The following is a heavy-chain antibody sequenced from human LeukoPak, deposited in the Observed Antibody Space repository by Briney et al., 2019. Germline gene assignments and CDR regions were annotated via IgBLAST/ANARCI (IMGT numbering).Heavy chain of an antibody. D-gene: IGHD5-18*01. CDR3: ARETDVDTAMVKGDNWFDP. Sequence: ASETLSLTCTVSGGSISSYYWSWIRQPAGKGLEWIGRIYTSGSTNYNPSLKSRVTMSVDTSKNQFSLKLSSVTAADTAVYYCARETDVDTAMVKGDNWFDPWGQGTLVTVSS. CDR1: GGSISSYY. CDR2: IYTSGST. J-gene: IGHJ5*02. V-gene: IGHV4-4*07.